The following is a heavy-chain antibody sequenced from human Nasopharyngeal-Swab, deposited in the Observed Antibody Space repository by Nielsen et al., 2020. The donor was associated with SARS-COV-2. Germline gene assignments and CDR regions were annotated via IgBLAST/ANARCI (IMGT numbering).Heavy chain of an antibody. CDR1: GVSVFTFSNYA. CDR2: ISGTGGTI. D-gene: IGHD6-19*01. CDR3: AKGYSSGWVPYEY. V-gene: IGHV3-23*01. J-gene: IGHJ4*02. Sequence: GESLKISCAASGVSVFTFSNYAMNWVRQAPVKGLEWVPGISGTGGTIYYVDSVKGRFTISRDNSRNSLYLHMSNLRAEDTAIYYCAKGYSSGWVPYEYWGQGTLVTVSS.